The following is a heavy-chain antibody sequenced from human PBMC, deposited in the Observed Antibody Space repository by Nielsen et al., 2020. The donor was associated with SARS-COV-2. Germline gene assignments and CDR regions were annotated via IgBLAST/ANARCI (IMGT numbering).Heavy chain of an antibody. J-gene: IGHJ4*02. CDR2: ISYSGST. D-gene: IGHD3-10*01. V-gene: IGHV4-59*05. Sequence: GSLRLSCTVSGGSISPYYWSWIRQPPGKGLEWIGSISYSGSTYYNPSLKSRVAISEDTSKNQFSLKLISVTAADTAVFYCARWFMGGGFDYWGQGSLVTVSS. CDR3: ARWFMGGGFDY. CDR1: GGSISPYY.